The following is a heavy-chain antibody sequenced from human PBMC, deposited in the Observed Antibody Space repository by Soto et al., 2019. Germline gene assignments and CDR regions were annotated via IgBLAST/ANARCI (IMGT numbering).Heavy chain of an antibody. CDR2: IKQDGSEK. CDR1: GFTFSSYW. D-gene: IGHD6-19*01. Sequence: GGSLRLSCAASGFTFSSYWMSWVRQAPGKGLEWVANIKQDGSEKYYVDSVKGRFTISRDNAKNSLYLQMNSLRAEDTAVYYCARDSVAGTTTFDYWGQGTLVTVSS. CDR3: ARDSVAGTTTFDY. J-gene: IGHJ4*02. V-gene: IGHV3-7*01.